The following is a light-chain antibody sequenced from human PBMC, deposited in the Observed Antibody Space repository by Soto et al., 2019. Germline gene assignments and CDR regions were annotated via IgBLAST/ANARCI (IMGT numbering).Light chain of an antibody. CDR1: QNIDTS. J-gene: IGKJ1*01. CDR2: DVS. V-gene: IGKV1-5*01. Sequence: DIQMTQSPSTLSASVGDRVTITCRASQNIDTSLAWYQHKPGKAPKLLMFDVSNLESGVPSRFSGSGSGTEFTLTISSVHSDDFATYYCQQYDYSRTFGQGTKVDNK. CDR3: QQYDYSRT.